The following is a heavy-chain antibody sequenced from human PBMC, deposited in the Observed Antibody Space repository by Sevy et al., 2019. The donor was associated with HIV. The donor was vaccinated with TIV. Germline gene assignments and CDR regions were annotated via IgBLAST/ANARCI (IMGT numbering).Heavy chain of an antibody. D-gene: IGHD4-4*01. Sequence: GGSLRLSCAASGFTFSSYVMHWVRQAPGKGLEWVALISHDGSNNYYADSVKGRFTISRENSKNKLYLQMNSLRAEDTAVYYCARDQYSNYVAHYLYYGMDVWGQGTTVTVSS. CDR2: ISHDGSNN. CDR1: GFTFSSYV. V-gene: IGHV3-30*04. CDR3: ARDQYSNYVAHYLYYGMDV. J-gene: IGHJ6*02.